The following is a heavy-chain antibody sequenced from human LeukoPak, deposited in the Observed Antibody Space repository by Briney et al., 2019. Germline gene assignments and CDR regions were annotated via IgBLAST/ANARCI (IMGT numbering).Heavy chain of an antibody. V-gene: IGHV1-18*01. J-gene: IGHJ4*02. CDR2: ISGYNGNT. D-gene: IGHD4-23*01. CDR3: AREGGYGYGGNHGGY. CDR1: GYTFSSYG. Sequence: GASVKVSCKASGYTFSSYGISWVRQAPGQGLEWMGWISGYNGNTNSAQKLQGRVSMTTDTSTSTAYVELRSLRSDATAVYYCAREGGYGYGGNHGGYWGQGTLVTVSS.